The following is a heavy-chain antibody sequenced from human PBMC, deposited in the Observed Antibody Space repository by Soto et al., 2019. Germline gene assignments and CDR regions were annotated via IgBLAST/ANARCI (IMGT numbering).Heavy chain of an antibody. CDR1: GGSVSSFH. J-gene: IGHJ4*02. D-gene: IGHD1-26*01. V-gene: IGHV4-59*02. Sequence: LSLTCTVSGGSVSSFHWSWIRQSPGKGLEWIGYVFCTGNTKYNPALKRRVTISVDTSKKQFSLKLSSVSAADTGLYYCARSYSGTFYGYDIWGQGILVTVSS. CDR2: VFCTGNT. CDR3: ARSYSGTFYGYDI.